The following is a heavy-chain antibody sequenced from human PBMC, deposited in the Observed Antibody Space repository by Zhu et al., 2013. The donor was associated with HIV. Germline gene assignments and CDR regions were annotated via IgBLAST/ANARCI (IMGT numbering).Heavy chain of an antibody. CDR2: IIPIFGTA. CDR3: ARRQQQLVGGEGYYYYYGMDV. Sequence: QVQLVQSGAEVKKPGSSVKVSCKASGGTFSSYAISWVRQAPGQGLEWMGGIIPIFGTANYAQKFQGRVTITADESTSTAYMELSSLRSEDTAVYYCARRQQQLVGGEGYYYYYGMDVWGQGTTVTVSS. J-gene: IGHJ6*02. CDR1: GGTFSSYA. D-gene: IGHD6-13*01. V-gene: IGHV1-69*01.